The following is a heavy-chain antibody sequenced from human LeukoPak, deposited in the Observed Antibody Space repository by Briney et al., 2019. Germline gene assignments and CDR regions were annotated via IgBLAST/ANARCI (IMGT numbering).Heavy chain of an antibody. V-gene: IGHV3-7*01. J-gene: IGHJ2*01. Sequence: GGSLRLSCAASGLTFSSYSMNWVRQTPGKGLEWVANIKPDESEKYYVDSVKGRFTVSRDNARNSLYLQMDNLRDEDTAVYYCVRYYTRHSWYFDLWGRGTLVTVSS. CDR1: GLTFSSYS. CDR2: IKPDESEK. CDR3: VRYYTRHSWYFDL. D-gene: IGHD3-3*01.